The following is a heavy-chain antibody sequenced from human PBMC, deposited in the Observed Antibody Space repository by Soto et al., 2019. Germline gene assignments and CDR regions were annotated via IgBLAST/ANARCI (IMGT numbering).Heavy chain of an antibody. D-gene: IGHD5-18*01. J-gene: IGHJ4*02. V-gene: IGHV3-30-3*01. CDR1: GFTFSSYA. CDR3: ARDFGFSSDDYHQASDY. Sequence: PGGSLRLSCAASGFTFSSYAMYWVRQAPGKGLEWVAVISYDGSNKYYADSVKGRFTISRDNSKNTLYLQMNSLRAEGTVLFYCARDFGFSSDDYHQASDYWGQGTLVTVSS. CDR2: ISYDGSNK.